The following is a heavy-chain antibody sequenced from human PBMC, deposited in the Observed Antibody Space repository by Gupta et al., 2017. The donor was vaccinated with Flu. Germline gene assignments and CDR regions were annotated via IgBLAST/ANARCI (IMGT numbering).Heavy chain of an antibody. V-gene: IGHV3-30*03. CDR2: ISNDGINK. CDR3: ARDPKYCITTSCYTSTGYYYYMDV. J-gene: IGHJ6*03. D-gene: IGHD2-2*02. Sequence: VTFISNDGINKYYADSVKGRFTISRDNSKNTVYVQMTSLRAEDTAVYYCARDPKYCITTSCYTSTGYYYYMDVWGKGTTVTVS.